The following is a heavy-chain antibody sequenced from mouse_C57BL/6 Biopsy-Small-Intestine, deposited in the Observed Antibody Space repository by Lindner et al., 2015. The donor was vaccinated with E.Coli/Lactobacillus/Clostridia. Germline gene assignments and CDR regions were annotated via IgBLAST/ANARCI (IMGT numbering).Heavy chain of an antibody. CDR2: INPNNGGT. CDR3: AGYGYDFDY. V-gene: IGHV1-22*01. J-gene: IGHJ2*01. D-gene: IGHD2-2*01. CDR1: GYTFTDYN. Sequence: VQLQESGPELVKPGASVKMSCKASGYTFTDYNIHWVKQSHGKSLEWIGYINPNNGGTSYNQKFKGKATLTVNKSSSTAYMELRSLTSEDSAVYYCAGYGYDFDYWGQGTTLTVSS.